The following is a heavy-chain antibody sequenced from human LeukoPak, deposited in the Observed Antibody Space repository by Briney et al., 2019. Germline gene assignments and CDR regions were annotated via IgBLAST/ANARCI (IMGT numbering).Heavy chain of an antibody. CDR2: IYYSGST. J-gene: IGHJ4*02. CDR1: GGSISSSSYY. D-gene: IGHD2-15*01. CDR3: ARQKSGGSCYSDY. Sequence: SETPSLTCTVSGGSISSSSYYWGWIRQLPGKGLEWIGSIYYSGSTYYNPSLKSRVTISVDTSKNQFSLKLSSVTAADTAVYYCARQKSGGSCYSDYWGQGTLVTVSS. V-gene: IGHV4-39*01.